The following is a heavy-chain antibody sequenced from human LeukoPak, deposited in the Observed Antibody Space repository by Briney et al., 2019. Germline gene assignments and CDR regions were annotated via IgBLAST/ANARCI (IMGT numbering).Heavy chain of an antibody. CDR3: ARFIAAAGRDYFDY. J-gene: IGHJ4*02. CDR2: ISSSSSYT. V-gene: IGHV3-11*06. CDR1: GFTFRDYY. D-gene: IGHD6-13*01. Sequence: GGSLRLSCAASGFTFRDYYMSWIRQAPGKGLEWVSYISSSSSYTNYADSVKGRFTISRDNAKNSLYLQMNSLRAEDTAVYYCARFIAAAGRDYFDYWGQGTLVTVSS.